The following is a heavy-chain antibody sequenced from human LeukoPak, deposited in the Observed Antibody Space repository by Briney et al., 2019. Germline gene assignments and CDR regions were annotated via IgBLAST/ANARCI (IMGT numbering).Heavy chain of an antibody. Sequence: PGGSLRLSRAASGFTFRSYGMHWVRQAPGKGLEWVAGIWFDGSNKNYGDSVKDRFTISRDNSKNTLFLEMNSLRGEDTAVYYCARGDLNWKPVRYAMDVWGQGTTVTVSS. J-gene: IGHJ6*02. CDR2: IWFDGSNK. CDR1: GFTFRSYG. CDR3: ARGDLNWKPVRYAMDV. V-gene: IGHV3-33*01. D-gene: IGHD1-20*01.